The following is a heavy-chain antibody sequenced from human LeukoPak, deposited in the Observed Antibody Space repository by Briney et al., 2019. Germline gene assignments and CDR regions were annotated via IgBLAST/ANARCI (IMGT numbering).Heavy chain of an antibody. V-gene: IGHV4-39*01. Sequence: SETLSLTCTVSGGSISSSSYYWGWIRQPPGEGLDWFGSINYSGSTYKNPSLKSRVTTSVDMSKNQFSLKLSSVTAADTAVYYCARSPMVRGVTVLFYFDYWGQGTLVTVSS. J-gene: IGHJ4*02. D-gene: IGHD3-10*01. CDR3: ARSPMVRGVTVLFYFDY. CDR1: GGSISSSSYY. CDR2: INYSGST.